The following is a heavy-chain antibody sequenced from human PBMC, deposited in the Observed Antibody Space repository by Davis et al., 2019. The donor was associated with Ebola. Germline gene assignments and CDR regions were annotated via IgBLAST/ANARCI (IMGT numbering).Heavy chain of an antibody. J-gene: IGHJ4*02. CDR3: AKGHYGDYSGPLDY. CDR2: ISWNSGSI. D-gene: IGHD4-17*01. Sequence: SLKISCAASGFTFDDYAMHWVRQAPGKGLEWVSGISWNSGSIGYADSVKGRFTISRDNAKNSLYLQMNSLRAEDTALYYCAKGHYGDYSGPLDYWGQGTLVTVSS. CDR1: GFTFDDYA. V-gene: IGHV3-9*01.